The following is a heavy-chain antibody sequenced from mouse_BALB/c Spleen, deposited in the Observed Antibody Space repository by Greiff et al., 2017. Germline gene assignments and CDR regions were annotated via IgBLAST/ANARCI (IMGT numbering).Heavy chain of an antibody. J-gene: IGHJ2*01. D-gene: IGHD1-1*01. CDR2: IYPSDSYT. CDR3: TTHYYGSSYDFDY. CDR1: GYTFTSYW. Sequence: VQLQQPGAELVRPGASVKLSCKASGYTFTSYWINWVKQRPGQGLEWIGNIYPSDSYTNYNQQFKDKATLTVDKSSSTAYMQISSPTSEDSAVYYCTTHYYGSSYDFDYWGQGTTLTVSS. V-gene: IGHV1-69*02.